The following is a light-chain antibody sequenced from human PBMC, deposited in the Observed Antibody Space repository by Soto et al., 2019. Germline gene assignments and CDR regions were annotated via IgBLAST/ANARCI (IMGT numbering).Light chain of an antibody. CDR1: QSVSARF. Sequence: ELVLTQSPDTLSLSPGERATLSCRVSQSVSARFLAWYQHRPGQAPRLLISAASTRAPGIPDRFSGSGSGTDFTLTISSLEPEDVAVYYCQQYFRSLVEFGQGTKVEIK. J-gene: IGKJ1*01. CDR2: AAS. V-gene: IGKV3-20*01. CDR3: QQYFRSLVE.